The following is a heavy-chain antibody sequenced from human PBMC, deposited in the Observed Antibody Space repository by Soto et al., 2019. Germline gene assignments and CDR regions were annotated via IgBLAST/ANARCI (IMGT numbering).Heavy chain of an antibody. Sequence: SETLSLTCTVSGGSISSGGYYWSWIRQHPGKGLEWIGYIYYSGSTYYNPSLKSRVTISVDTSKNQFSLKLSSVTAADTAVYYCARENRYGDYGWYFDLWGRGTLVTVSS. CDR1: GGSISSGGYY. D-gene: IGHD4-17*01. CDR3: ARENRYGDYGWYFDL. CDR2: IYYSGST. V-gene: IGHV4-31*03. J-gene: IGHJ2*01.